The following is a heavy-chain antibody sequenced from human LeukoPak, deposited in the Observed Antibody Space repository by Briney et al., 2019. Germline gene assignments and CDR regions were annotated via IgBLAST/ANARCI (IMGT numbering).Heavy chain of an antibody. D-gene: IGHD6-19*01. CDR2: INSDGSST. V-gene: IGHV3-74*01. CDR3: ARHPGYSSGWTYYYYGMDV. CDR1: GFTFSSYW. Sequence: GGSLRLSCAASGFTFSSYWMHWVRQAPGKGLVWVSRINSDGSSTSYADSVKGRFTISRDNAKNSLYLQMNSLRAEDTAVYYCARHPGYSSGWTYYYYGMDVWGQGTTVTVSS. J-gene: IGHJ6*02.